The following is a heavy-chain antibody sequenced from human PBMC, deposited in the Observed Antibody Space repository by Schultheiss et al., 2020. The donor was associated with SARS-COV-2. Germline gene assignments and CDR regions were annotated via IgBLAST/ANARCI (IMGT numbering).Heavy chain of an antibody. J-gene: IGHJ4*02. D-gene: IGHD2-8*01. Sequence: ASVKVSCKASGGTFSSYAISWVRQATGQGLEWMGWMNPNSGNTGYAQKFQGRVTITRDTSASTAYMELSSLRSEDTAVYYCARGGLMGVLMVYAATHFDYWGQGTLVTVSS. CDR2: MNPNSGNT. V-gene: IGHV1-8*03. CDR3: ARGGLMGVLMVYAATHFDY. CDR1: GGTFSSYA.